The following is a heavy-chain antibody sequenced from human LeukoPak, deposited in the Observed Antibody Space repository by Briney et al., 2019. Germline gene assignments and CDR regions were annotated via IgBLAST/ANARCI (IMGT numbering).Heavy chain of an antibody. Sequence: GVPLRLSCTASGFIFTTSNMIWVPQAPGKGLERVSYIECSGSYTSYADSVKGRFTISRDNAKSSLFLQMNSLRGEDTDDYYCARDTSGSSVITYFDNWGQGNLVTVSS. CDR3: ARDTSGSSVITYFDN. CDR2: IECSGSYT. D-gene: IGHD3-10*01. CDR1: GFIFTTSN. J-gene: IGHJ4*02. V-gene: IGHV3-21*01.